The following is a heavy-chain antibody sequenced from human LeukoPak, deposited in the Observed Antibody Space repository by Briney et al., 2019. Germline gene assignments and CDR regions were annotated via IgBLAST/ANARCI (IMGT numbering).Heavy chain of an antibody. Sequence: SVKVSCKASGGTFSSYAISWVRQAPGQGLEWMGGIIPIFGTANYAQKFQGRVTITADESTSTAYMELSSLRSEDTAVYYCARGVLSTYYDFWSGYWYYFDYWSQGTLVTVSS. CDR2: IIPIFGTA. CDR3: ARGVLSTYYDFWSGYWYYFDY. D-gene: IGHD3-3*01. J-gene: IGHJ4*02. CDR1: GGTFSSYA. V-gene: IGHV1-69*13.